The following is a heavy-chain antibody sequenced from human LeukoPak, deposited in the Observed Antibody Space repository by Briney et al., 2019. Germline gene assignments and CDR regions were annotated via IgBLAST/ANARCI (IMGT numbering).Heavy chain of an antibody. CDR2: IYHSGYT. CDR3: ARDMNPTHYFDY. CDR1: GYSISCGYY. J-gene: IGHJ4*02. V-gene: IGHV4-38-2*02. D-gene: IGHD3-16*01. Sequence: SETLSLTCNVSGYSISCGYYWAWIRQAPGKGLEWIGSIYHSGYTHYNPSLKGRVTISVDTSKNDFSLKLSSVAAADTAIYYCARDMNPTHYFDYWGQGTLVTVSS.